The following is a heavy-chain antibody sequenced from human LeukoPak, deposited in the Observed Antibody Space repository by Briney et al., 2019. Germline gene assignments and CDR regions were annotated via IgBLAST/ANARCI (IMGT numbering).Heavy chain of an antibody. Sequence: ASVKVSCKVSGYTLTELSMHWVRQAPGKGLEWMGGLDPEDGETIYAQKFQGRVTMTEDTSTDTAYMELSSLRSEDTAVYYCATVGSNYVRWFDPWGQGTLVTVSS. V-gene: IGHV1-24*01. D-gene: IGHD4-11*01. CDR2: LDPEDGET. CDR3: ATVGSNYVRWFDP. CDR1: GYTLTELS. J-gene: IGHJ5*02.